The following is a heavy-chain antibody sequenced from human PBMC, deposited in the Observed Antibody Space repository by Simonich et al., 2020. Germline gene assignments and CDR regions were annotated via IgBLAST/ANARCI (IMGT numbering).Heavy chain of an antibody. CDR3: AREGAGNDAFDI. J-gene: IGHJ3*02. Sequence: QVQLVESGGGVVQPGRSLRLSCAASGFTFSSYAMHWVRQAQGKGLGWGAVISYDGSNKYYADSVKGRFTISRDNSKNTLYLQTNSLRAEDTAVYYCAREGAGNDAFDIWGQGTMVTVSS. D-gene: IGHD1-26*01. CDR1: GFTFSSYA. V-gene: IGHV3-30*07. CDR2: ISYDGSNK.